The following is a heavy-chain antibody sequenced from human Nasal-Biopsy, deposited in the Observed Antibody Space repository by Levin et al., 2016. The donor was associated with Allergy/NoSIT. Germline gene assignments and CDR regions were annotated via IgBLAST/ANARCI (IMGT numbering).Heavy chain of an antibody. D-gene: IGHD3-10*01. Sequence: SETLSLTCTVSGGSVSRDNYYWSWIRQPPGKGLEWVGYVYNNGRTNYNSSLESRVTMSIDTSKNYFSLKLSSVTAADTAVYFCARAVVLPDGSPFDSWGQGSLVTVSS. J-gene: IGHJ4*02. CDR3: ARAVVLPDGSPFDS. V-gene: IGHV4-61*03. CDR1: GGSVSRDNYY. CDR2: VYNNGRT.